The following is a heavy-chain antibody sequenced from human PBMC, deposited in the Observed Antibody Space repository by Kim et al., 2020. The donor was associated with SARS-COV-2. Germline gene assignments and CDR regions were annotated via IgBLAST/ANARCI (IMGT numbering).Heavy chain of an antibody. V-gene: IGHV3-23*01. Sequence: GGSLRLSCAASGFTFTTYAMGWVRQAPGKGLEWVSAISPRGDFTYHAHSLKARFTISRDNSKHTQVVQMNSLRVEDTAIYYCAKAEVAGLYYFDLWGQGTVVTVST. CDR2: ISPRGDFT. CDR3: AKAEVAGLYYFDL. D-gene: IGHD6-19*01. CDR1: GFTFTTYA. J-gene: IGHJ4*02.